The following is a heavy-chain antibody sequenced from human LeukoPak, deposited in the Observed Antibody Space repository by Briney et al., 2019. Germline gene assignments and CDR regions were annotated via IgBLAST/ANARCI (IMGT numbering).Heavy chain of an antibody. J-gene: IGHJ4*02. CDR2: ISYDGSNE. Sequence: GGSLRLSCAASGFTFSSYVMHWVRQAPGKGLEWVAIISYDGSNEYYADSVKGRFTISRDNSKNTLYLQMNSLRAEDTAVYYCASQDILTGYSNGKELDYWGQGTLVTVSS. CDR1: GFTFSSYV. D-gene: IGHD3-9*01. V-gene: IGHV3-30*04. CDR3: ASQDILTGYSNGKELDY.